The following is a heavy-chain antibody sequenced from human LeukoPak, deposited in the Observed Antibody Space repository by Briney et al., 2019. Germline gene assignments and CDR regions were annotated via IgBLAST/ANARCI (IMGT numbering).Heavy chain of an antibody. Sequence: VASVKLSCKVSGYTLTELSMHWVRQAPGKGLEWMGGFDPEDGETIYAQKFQGRVTMTEDTSTDTAYMELSSLRSEDTAVYYCATGLPMDTSYYYYYYMDVWGKGNTVTISS. J-gene: IGHJ6*03. CDR3: ATGLPMDTSYYYYYYMDV. CDR2: FDPEDGET. CDR1: GYTLTELS. V-gene: IGHV1-24*01. D-gene: IGHD5-18*01.